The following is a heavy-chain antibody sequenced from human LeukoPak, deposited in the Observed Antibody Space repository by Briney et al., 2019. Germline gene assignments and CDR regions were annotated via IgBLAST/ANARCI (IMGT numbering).Heavy chain of an antibody. D-gene: IGHD2/OR15-2a*01. CDR2: IRYDGSST. CDR3: AKDGTSYYYIYY. V-gene: IGHV3-30*02. CDR1: GFTFNNYG. Sequence: GGSLRLSCAASGFTFNNYGMHWVRQAPGKGLEWLAFIRYDGSSTYYADSVKGRFTVSRDDSKNTLYLQMNSLRGDDTAVYYCAKDGTSYYYIYYWGQGTLVTVSS. J-gene: IGHJ4*02.